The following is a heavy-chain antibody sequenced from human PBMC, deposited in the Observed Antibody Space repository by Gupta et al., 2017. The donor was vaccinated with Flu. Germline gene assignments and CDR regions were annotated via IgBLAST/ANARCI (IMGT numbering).Heavy chain of an antibody. CDR2: ISGSGAST. V-gene: IGHV3-23*01. J-gene: IGHJ4*02. CDR3: AKDRTPRDHIAIADAMDD. D-gene: IGHD2-21*01. CDR1: GFPFSTYA. Sequence: VQLLESGGGLVQPGGSLRLSCAGSGFPFSTYAMSWVRQAPGKGLEWVSAISGSGASTFYADSVQGRFTISRDNSKNMLYVQMHSLRVEDSAVYYCAKDRTPRDHIAIADAMDDWGQGTLITVSS.